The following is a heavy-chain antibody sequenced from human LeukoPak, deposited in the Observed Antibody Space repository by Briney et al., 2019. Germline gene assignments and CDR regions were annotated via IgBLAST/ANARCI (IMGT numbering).Heavy chain of an antibody. CDR2: IYYSGST. J-gene: IGHJ4*02. CDR3: ARQTYGNYFDY. D-gene: IGHD4-17*01. V-gene: IGHV4-39*01. Sequence: PSETLSLTCTVSGGSISSSSYYWGWIRQPPGKGLEWIGSIYYSGSTYYNPSLKSRVTISVDTSKNQFSLKLGSVTAADTAVYYCARQTYGNYFDYWAREPWSPSPQ. CDR1: GGSISSSSYY.